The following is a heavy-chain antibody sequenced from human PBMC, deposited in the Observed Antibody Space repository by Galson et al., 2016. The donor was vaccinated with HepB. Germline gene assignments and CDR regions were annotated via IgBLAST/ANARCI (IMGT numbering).Heavy chain of an antibody. D-gene: IGHD2-15*01. CDR2: ISSTSSYI. J-gene: IGHJ3*02. CDR1: GFTFSRYG. CDR3: VREDGRGYCTGGSCLLKDGFDI. Sequence: LRLSCAASGFTFSRYGMNWVRQAPGKGLEWLSYISSTSSYIYYADSVKGRLTISRDNAKNSLYLQMNSLRADDTAVYYCVREDGRGYCTGGSCLLKDGFDIWGQGTLVAVSA. V-gene: IGHV3-21*05.